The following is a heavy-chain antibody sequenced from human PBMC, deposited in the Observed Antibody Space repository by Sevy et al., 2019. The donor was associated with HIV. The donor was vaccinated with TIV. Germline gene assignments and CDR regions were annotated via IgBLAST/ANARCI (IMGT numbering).Heavy chain of an antibody. V-gene: IGHV1-2*02. Sequence: ASVKVSCKASGYTCTGYYMHWVRLAPRQGLEWMGWINPNSGGTNYAQKFQGRVTMTRDTSISTAYMELSRLRSDDTAVYYCARGMVRGVIIEGNNWFDPWGQGTLVTVSS. D-gene: IGHD3-10*01. CDR2: INPNSGGT. J-gene: IGHJ5*02. CDR3: ARGMVRGVIIEGNNWFDP. CDR1: GYTCTGYY.